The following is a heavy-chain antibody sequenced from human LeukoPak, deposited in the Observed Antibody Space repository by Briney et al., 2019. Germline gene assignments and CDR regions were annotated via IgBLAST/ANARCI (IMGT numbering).Heavy chain of an antibody. V-gene: IGHV3-64*02. CDR2: ISGSGDGT. D-gene: IGHD1-26*01. CDR3: ARQKGPGASWFDH. CDR1: GFTFSDYS. J-gene: IGHJ5*02. Sequence: GGSLRLSCAASGFTFSDYSMQWVRQAPGKGLEYVSYISGSGDGTAYAESVRGRFTISRDNLKSTLFLEMGSLRPDDMAIYYCARQKGPGASWFDHWGRGILVTVSS.